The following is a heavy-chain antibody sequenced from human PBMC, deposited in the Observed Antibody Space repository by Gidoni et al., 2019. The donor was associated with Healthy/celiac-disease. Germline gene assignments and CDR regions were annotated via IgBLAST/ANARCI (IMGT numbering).Heavy chain of an antibody. D-gene: IGHD3-10*01. CDR1: GLTFSSFG. CDR3: ARDHRWFGELFLGYGMDV. CDR2: IWYDGSNK. J-gene: IGHJ6*02. V-gene: IGHV3-33*01. Sequence: QVQLVVSGGGVVQPGRSLRPSCAASGLTFSSFGMHWVRQAPGKGLEWVAVIWYDGSNKYYADAVKGRFTISRDNSKNTLYLQMNSLRAEDTAVYYCARDHRWFGELFLGYGMDVWGQGTTVTVSS.